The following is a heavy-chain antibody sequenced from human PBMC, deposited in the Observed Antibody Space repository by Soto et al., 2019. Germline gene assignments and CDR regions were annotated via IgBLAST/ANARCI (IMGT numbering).Heavy chain of an antibody. CDR2: IYSTENT. CDR3: ARLNGYCVSTGCHGYYGMDV. V-gene: IGHV4-39*01. D-gene: IGHD2-2*03. J-gene: IGHJ6*02. CDR1: CGSVSSNSYS. Sequence: SETLSLTCTVSCGSVSSNSYSWGWIRQSPGKGLEWIGIIYSTENTYYHPSHLSRVTISADTSMNEFSLRLSSVTAADTAVYYCARLNGYCVSTGCHGYYGMDVWGQGTTVTVSS.